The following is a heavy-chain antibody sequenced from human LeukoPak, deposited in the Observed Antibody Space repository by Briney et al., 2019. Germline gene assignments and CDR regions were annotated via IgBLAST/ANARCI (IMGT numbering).Heavy chain of an antibody. Sequence: GGSLRLSCAASGFTFDNYGMTWVRHAPGKGLEWVSDINWNSMSTHYADSVKGRFTISKDNAKNSLHLQMNSLRAEDTALYYCARRYSSGWIFDYWGQGTLVTVSS. J-gene: IGHJ4*02. CDR2: INWNSMST. V-gene: IGHV3-20*04. CDR3: ARRYSSGWIFDY. CDR1: GFTFDNYG. D-gene: IGHD6-19*01.